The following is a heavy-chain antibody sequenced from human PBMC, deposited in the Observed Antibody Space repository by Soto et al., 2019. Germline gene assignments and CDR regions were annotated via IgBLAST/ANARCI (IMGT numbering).Heavy chain of an antibody. J-gene: IGHJ6*02. CDR3: ARDPCGSDCPEGMDV. CDR1: GGTFISYA. V-gene: IGHV1-69*12. CDR2: IIPIFGTA. Sequence: QVQLVQSGAEVKKPGSSVKVSCKASGGTFISYAISWVRQAPGRGREWMGGIIPIFGTAHYAQKCQGRVTITADESTSTAYMELSSLRSDDTAVYYGARDPCGSDCPEGMDVWGQGTTVTVSS. D-gene: IGHD2-21*02.